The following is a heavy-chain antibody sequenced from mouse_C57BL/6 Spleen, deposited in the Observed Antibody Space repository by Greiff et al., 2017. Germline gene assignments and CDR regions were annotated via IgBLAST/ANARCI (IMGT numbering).Heavy chain of an antibody. D-gene: IGHD1-1*01. Sequence: QVQLQQSGPELVKPGASVKISCKASGYAFSSSWMNWVKQRPGKGLEWIGRIYPGDGDTNYNGKFKGKATLTADKSSSTAYMQLSSLTSEDSAVYFCARTPLTTVVDFDDGGQGTTLTVSS. CDR2: IYPGDGDT. CDR3: ARTPLTTVVDFDD. CDR1: GYAFSSSW. J-gene: IGHJ2*01. V-gene: IGHV1-82*01.